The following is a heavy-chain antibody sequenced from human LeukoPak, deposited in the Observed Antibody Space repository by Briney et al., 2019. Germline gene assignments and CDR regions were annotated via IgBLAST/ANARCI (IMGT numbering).Heavy chain of an antibody. J-gene: IGHJ5*02. D-gene: IGHD6-13*01. Sequence: GGSLRLSCAASAFTFRSYAMSWVRQAGGKGLEWVSAISGSGGSTYYADSVKGRFTISRDNSKNTLYLQMNSLRAEDTAVYYCAKDRNSSSWYWFDPWGQGTLVTVSS. CDR1: AFTFRSYA. CDR2: ISGSGGST. CDR3: AKDRNSSSWYWFDP. V-gene: IGHV3-23*01.